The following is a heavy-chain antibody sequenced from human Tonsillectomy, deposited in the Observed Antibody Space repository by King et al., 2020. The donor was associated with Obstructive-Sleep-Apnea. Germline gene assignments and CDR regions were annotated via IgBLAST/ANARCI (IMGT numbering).Heavy chain of an antibody. D-gene: IGHD6-19*01. Sequence: VTLQESGPVLVKPTETLTLTCTVSGFSLSNARMGVSWIRQPPGKALEWLAHIFSNDEKSYSTSLKSRLTISKDTSKSQVVLTMTNMDPVDTATYYCARITGGYSSGWYQTGSYWYFDLWGRGTLVTVSS. J-gene: IGHJ2*01. CDR3: ARITGGYSSGWYQTGSYWYFDL. V-gene: IGHV2-26*01. CDR2: IFSNDEK. CDR1: GFSLSNARMG.